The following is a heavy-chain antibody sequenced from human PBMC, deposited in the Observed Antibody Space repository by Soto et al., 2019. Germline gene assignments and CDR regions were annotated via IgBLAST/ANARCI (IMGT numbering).Heavy chain of an antibody. Sequence: ESGPTLVNPTQTLTLTCTFSGFSLSTSGVGVGWIRQPPGKALEWLALIYWNDDKRYSPSLKSRLTITKDTSKNQVVLTMTNMDPVDTATYYCAHGGVEGRARMTTVTHCYFDYWGQGTLVTVSS. J-gene: IGHJ4*02. V-gene: IGHV2-5*01. CDR2: IYWNDDK. D-gene: IGHD4-4*01. CDR1: GFSLSTSGVG. CDR3: AHGGVEGRARMTTVTHCYFDY.